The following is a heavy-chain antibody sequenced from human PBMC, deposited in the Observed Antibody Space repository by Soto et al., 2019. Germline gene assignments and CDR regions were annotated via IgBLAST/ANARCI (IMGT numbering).Heavy chain of an antibody. J-gene: IGHJ4*02. D-gene: IGHD6-13*01. CDR2: IWYDGSNK. CDR3: ARDRSMYSSSFGY. V-gene: IGHV3-33*01. Sequence: QVQLVESGGGVVQPGRSLRLSCAASGFTFSSYGMHWVRQAPGKGLEWVAVIWYDGSNKYYADSVKGRFTSSRDNSKNMRYLQMNSLRAEERAVYYCARDRSMYSSSFGYWGQGTLVTVSS. CDR1: GFTFSSYG.